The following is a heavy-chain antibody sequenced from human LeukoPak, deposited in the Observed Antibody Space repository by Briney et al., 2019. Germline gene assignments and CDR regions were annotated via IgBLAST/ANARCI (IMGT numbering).Heavy chain of an antibody. CDR2: INHSGNT. CDR1: GGSFSGYH. D-gene: IGHD2-8*01. CDR3: AALGRKLYYPV. V-gene: IGHV4-34*01. Sequence: MASETLSLTCAVSGGSFSGYHWGWVRQPPGKGLEWIGEINHSGNTNYNSSLKSRVTLSVDMSKYQVSLKVNSVTAADTAVYYCAALGRKLYYPVWGKGTTVTVSS. J-gene: IGHJ6*04.